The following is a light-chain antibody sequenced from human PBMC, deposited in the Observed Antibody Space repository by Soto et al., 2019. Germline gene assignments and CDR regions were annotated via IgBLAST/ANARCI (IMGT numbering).Light chain of an antibody. V-gene: IGLV2-14*03. CDR1: SSDVGGYSY. Sequence: QSALTQPASVSGSPGQSITISCTGTSSDVGGYSYVCWYQQHPGKAPKVMIYDVTNRPAGVSDRFSGSKSGNTASLTISGLQAEDEAYYYCTSYTSASTWVFGGGTKVPS. CDR2: DVT. CDR3: TSYTSASTWV. J-gene: IGLJ3*02.